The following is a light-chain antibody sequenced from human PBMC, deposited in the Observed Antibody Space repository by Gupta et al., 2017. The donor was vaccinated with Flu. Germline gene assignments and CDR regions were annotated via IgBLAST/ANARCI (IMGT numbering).Light chain of an antibody. CDR2: AAS. CDR3: EQSYITL. J-gene: IGKJ4*01. V-gene: IGKV1-39*01. Sequence: DIQMTQSPSSLSASVGDRVTITCRASQSISSYLNWDQQKPGKAPKLMIYAASSLKSGVPSRFSGXGSXTDFTLXSSRLQTEDFDTYYCEQSYITLFGXGTKVEIK. CDR1: QSISSY.